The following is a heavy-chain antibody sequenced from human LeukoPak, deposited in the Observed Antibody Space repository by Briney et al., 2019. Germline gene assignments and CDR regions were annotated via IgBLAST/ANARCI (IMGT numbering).Heavy chain of an antibody. D-gene: IGHD2-15*01. Sequence: SETLSLTCTVSGGSISSSSYYWGWIRQPPGKGLEWIGSVYYSGSTYYNPSLKSRVTISVDTSKNQFSLKLSSVTAADTAVYYCAKKDTAHDAFDIWGQGTMVTVSS. V-gene: IGHV4-39*01. J-gene: IGHJ3*02. CDR3: AKKDTAHDAFDI. CDR1: GGSISSSSYY. CDR2: VYYSGST.